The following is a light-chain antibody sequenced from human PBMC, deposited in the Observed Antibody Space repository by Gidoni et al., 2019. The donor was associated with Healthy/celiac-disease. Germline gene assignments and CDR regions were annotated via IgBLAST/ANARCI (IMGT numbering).Light chain of an antibody. CDR3: QQYFSTPWT. CDR2: WAS. CDR1: QSVLYSANNKNS. Sequence: DIVLTQSTDSLAGSLGVRATVNCKSSQSVLYSANNKNSLAWYQQKPGQPPKLLIYWASTREAGVPDRFRGNGSGTYFTLTISSLQAEDVAVSYCQQYFSTPWTFGQGTKVEIK. V-gene: IGKV4-1*01. J-gene: IGKJ1*01.